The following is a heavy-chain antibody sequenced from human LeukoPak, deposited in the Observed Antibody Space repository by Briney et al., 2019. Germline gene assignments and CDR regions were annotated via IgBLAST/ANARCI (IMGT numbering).Heavy chain of an antibody. D-gene: IGHD2-2*01. CDR3: ARDFGVGPAAHDY. CDR1: GFTFSSYS. CDR2: ISSSSSYI. J-gene: IGHJ4*02. Sequence: GGSLRLSCAASGFTFSSYSMNWVRQAPGKGLEGVSSISSSSSYIYYADSVNGRFTISRDNAKTSLYLQMNSLRAEDKDVYYCARDFGVGPAAHDYWGQGTPVTVSS. V-gene: IGHV3-21*01.